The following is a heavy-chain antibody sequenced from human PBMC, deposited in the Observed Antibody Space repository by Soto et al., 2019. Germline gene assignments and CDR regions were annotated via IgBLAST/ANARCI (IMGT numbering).Heavy chain of an antibody. CDR2: IYPGDSNI. D-gene: IGHD6-19*01. V-gene: IGHV5-51*01. CDR3: ARQESSGWNWGHYSRY. J-gene: IGHJ4*02. CDR1: GYSFTNYW. Sequence: EVQLVQSGAEVKKPGESLRISCKTSGYSFTNYWIGWVRQMPGKGLEWMGVIYPGDSNIRYSPSFQGQVTISADKSISTAYLQWNSLKASDTAMYYCARQESSGWNWGHYSRYWVQGTLVTVSS.